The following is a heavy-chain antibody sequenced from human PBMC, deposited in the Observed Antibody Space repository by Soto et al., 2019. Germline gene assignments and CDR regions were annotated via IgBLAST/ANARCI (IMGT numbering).Heavy chain of an antibody. CDR3: ASSTSPVEEGGLDP. V-gene: IGHV3-33*01. CDR2: IWYDGSNK. Sequence: GGSLRLSCAASGFTFSSYGMHWVRQAPGKGLEWVAVIWYDGSNKYYADSVKGRFTISRDNSKNTLYLQMNSLRAEDTAVYYCASSTSPVEEGGLDPWGQGTLVTVSS. D-gene: IGHD3-16*01. CDR1: GFTFSSYG. J-gene: IGHJ5*02.